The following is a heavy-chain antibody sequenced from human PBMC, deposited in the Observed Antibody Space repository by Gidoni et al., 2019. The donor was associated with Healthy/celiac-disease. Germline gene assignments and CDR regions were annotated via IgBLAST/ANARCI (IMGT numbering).Heavy chain of an antibody. CDR2: ISGSGGST. CDR3: ARSMYYYGSGSYHLHYFDY. V-gene: IGHV3-23*01. Sequence: EVQLLESGGGLVHPGGSLRLSCAASGFTFSSSAMSWVRQAPGKGLEWVSAISGSGGSTYYADSVKGRFTISRDNSKNTLYLQMNSLRAEDTAVYYCARSMYYYGSGSYHLHYFDYWGQGTLVTVSS. J-gene: IGHJ4*02. D-gene: IGHD3-10*01. CDR1: GFTFSSSA.